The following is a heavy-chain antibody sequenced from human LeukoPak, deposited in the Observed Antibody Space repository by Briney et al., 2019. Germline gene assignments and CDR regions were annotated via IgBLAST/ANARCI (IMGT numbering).Heavy chain of an antibody. CDR3: AREESGGIDY. CDR2: ISGSGGGT. V-gene: IGHV3-23*01. J-gene: IGHJ4*02. D-gene: IGHD3-16*01. CDR1: GITLSNYG. Sequence: GGSLRLSCAVSGITLSNYGMSWVRQAPGKGLEWAAGISGSGGGTTYADSVKGRFTISRDNSKNTLYLQMNSLRAEDTAVYYCAREESGGIDYWGQGTLVTVSS.